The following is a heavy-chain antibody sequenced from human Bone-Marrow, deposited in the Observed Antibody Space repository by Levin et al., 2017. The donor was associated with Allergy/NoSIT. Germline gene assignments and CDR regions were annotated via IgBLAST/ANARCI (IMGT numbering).Heavy chain of an antibody. D-gene: IGHD6-19*01. CDR1: GYSFTKYW. V-gene: IGHV5-51*01. CDR2: ICPYDSDT. CDR3: AGQAHVAGPGIDY. J-gene: IGHJ4*02. Sequence: GESLKISCQGSGYSFTKYWIGWVRQMPGKGLEWMGIICPYDSDTRYDPSFEGPVTISADKSINTAYLQGSSLKATDTAIYYCAGQAHVAGPGIDYWGQGTLVTVSS.